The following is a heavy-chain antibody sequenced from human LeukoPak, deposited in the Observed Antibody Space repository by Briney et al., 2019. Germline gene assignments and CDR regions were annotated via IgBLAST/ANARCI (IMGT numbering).Heavy chain of an antibody. CDR2: ISGSGGST. V-gene: IGHV3-23*01. J-gene: IGHJ4*02. Sequence: GGALRLSCAASGFTFSSYAMSWVRQAPGKGLEWVSAISGSGGSTYYADSVKGRFTISRDNYKNTLYLQMNSLRAEDTAVYYCAKGLQRGFDYWGQGTLVTVSS. D-gene: IGHD4-11*01. CDR3: AKGLQRGFDY. CDR1: GFTFSSYA.